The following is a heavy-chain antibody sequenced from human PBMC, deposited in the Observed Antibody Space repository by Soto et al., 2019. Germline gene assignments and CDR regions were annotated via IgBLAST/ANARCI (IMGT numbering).Heavy chain of an antibody. CDR2: ISSSSSYI. D-gene: IGHD6-19*01. V-gene: IGHV3-21*01. CDR1: GFTFSSYS. J-gene: IGHJ6*02. CDR3: AREGGSGWNVGGIAGMDV. Sequence: EVQLVESGGGLVKPGGSLRLSCAASGFTFSSYSMNWVRQAPGKGLEWVSSISSSSSYIYYVDSVKGRFTISRDNAKNSLYLQMNSLRAEDTAVYYCAREGGSGWNVGGIAGMDVWGQGTTVTVSS.